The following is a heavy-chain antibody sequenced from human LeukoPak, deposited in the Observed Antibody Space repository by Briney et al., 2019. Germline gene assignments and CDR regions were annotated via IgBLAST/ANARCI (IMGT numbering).Heavy chain of an antibody. J-gene: IGHJ6*03. CDR3: ARDRVFAYYCYYMDV. CDR2: ISSSSSTI. V-gene: IGHV3-48*04. CDR1: GFTFSSYA. D-gene: IGHD3-3*02. Sequence: GGSLRLSCAASGFTFSSYAMSWVRQAPGKGLEWVPYISSSSSTIYYADSVKGRFTISRDNAKNSLYLQMNSLRAEDTAVYYCARDRVFAYYCYYMDVWGKGTTVTVSS.